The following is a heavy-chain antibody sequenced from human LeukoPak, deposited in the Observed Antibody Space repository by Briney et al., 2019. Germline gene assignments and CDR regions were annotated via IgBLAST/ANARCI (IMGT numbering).Heavy chain of an antibody. V-gene: IGHV3-23*01. CDR2: ISGSGGST. Sequence: GGSLRLSCAASGFTFSSYAMSWVRPAPGKGLEWVSAISGSGGSTYYADSVKGRFTISRDNSKNTLYLQMNSLRAEDTAVYYCAKDLASGWYEGSDYWGQGTLVTVSS. D-gene: IGHD6-19*01. CDR3: AKDLASGWYEGSDY. CDR1: GFTFSSYA. J-gene: IGHJ4*02.